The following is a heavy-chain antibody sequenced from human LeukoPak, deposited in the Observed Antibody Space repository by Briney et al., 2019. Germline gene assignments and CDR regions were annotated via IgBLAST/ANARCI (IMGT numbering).Heavy chain of an antibody. D-gene: IGHD6-19*01. CDR1: GGSISSGSYY. V-gene: IGHV4-61*02. J-gene: IGHJ4*02. CDR3: ARRTKAVAGTRPFDY. Sequence: SETLSLTCTVSGGSISSGSYYWSWIRQPAGKGLEWIGRIYTSGSTNYNPSLKSRVTISVDTSKNQFSLKLSSVTAADTAVYYCARRTKAVAGTRPFDYWGQGTLVTVSS. CDR2: IYTSGST.